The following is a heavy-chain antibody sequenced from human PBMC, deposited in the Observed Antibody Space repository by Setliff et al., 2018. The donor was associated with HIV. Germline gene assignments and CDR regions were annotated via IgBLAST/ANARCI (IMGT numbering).Heavy chain of an antibody. CDR3: AAQAGILTGYYMGAFDI. D-gene: IGHD3-9*01. CDR1: GYTFTSYG. V-gene: IGHV1-69*05. Sequence: SVKVSCKASGYTFTSYGISWVRQAPGQGLEWVGGIIPTFGTVNYAQKFQGRVSIITDESTNTAYMELSSLRSGDTAVYYCAAQAGILTGYYMGAFDIWGQGTMVTVSS. J-gene: IGHJ3*02. CDR2: IIPTFGTV.